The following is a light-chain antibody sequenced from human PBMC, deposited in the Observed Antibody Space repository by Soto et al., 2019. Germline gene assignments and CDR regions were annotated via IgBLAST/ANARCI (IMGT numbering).Light chain of an antibody. J-gene: IGKJ4*01. V-gene: IGKV1-5*01. CDR1: QSVRSW. Sequence: DIQMTQSPATLSASVGDRVTITCRASQSVRSWLAWYQQKPGTAPKLLIFDASRLESGVPSRFSGSGSGTEFSLTISSLQPDDFATYYCQQYKSFSLTFGGGTKVDIK. CDR3: QQYKSFSLT. CDR2: DAS.